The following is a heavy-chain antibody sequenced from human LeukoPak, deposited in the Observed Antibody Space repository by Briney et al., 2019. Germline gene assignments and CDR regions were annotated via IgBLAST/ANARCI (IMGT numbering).Heavy chain of an antibody. J-gene: IGHJ3*02. CDR1: GFTFSDYY. CDR3: ARVVVANDAFDI. Sequence: AGGSLRLSCAASGFTFSDYYMSWIRQAPGKGLEWVSYISSSGSAIFYADSVKGRFTISRDNAKNSLYLQMNSLRAEDTAVYYCARVVVANDAFDIWGQGTMVTVSS. D-gene: IGHD2-15*01. V-gene: IGHV3-11*04. CDR2: ISSSGSAI.